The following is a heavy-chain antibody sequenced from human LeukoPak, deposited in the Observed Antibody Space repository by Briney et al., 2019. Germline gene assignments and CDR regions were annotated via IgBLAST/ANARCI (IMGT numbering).Heavy chain of an antibody. J-gene: IGHJ4*02. V-gene: IGHV1-2*02. CDR3: ARQLEGVPAALFDY. Sequence: ASVKVSCKASGYTFTDYYMHWVRQAPGQGLEWMGWINPNSGGTNYAQKFQGRVTMTRDTSISTAYMELSRLRSDDTAVYYCARQLEGVPAALFDYWGQGTLVTVSS. CDR1: GYTFTDYY. CDR2: INPNSGGT. D-gene: IGHD2-2*01.